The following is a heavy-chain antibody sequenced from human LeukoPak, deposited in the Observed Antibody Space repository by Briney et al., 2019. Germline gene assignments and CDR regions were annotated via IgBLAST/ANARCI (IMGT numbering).Heavy chain of an antibody. D-gene: IGHD2-2*01. V-gene: IGHV4-34*01. CDR2: TNHSGST. CDR3: ARKDIVVVPAAQNWFDP. CDR1: GGSFSGYY. Sequence: SETLSLTCAVYGGSFSGYYWSWIRQPPGKGLEWIGETNHSGSTNYNPSLKSRVTISVDTSKNQFSLKLSSVTAADTAVYYCARKDIVVVPAAQNWFDPWGQGTLVTVSS. J-gene: IGHJ5*02.